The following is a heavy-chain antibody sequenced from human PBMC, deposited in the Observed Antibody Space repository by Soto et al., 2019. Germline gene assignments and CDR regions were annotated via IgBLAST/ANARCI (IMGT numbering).Heavy chain of an antibody. J-gene: IGHJ4*02. D-gene: IGHD3-10*01. CDR3: SYGSSFVY. CDR2: ISHSGRT. Sequence: QVQLQESGPGLVKPSETLSLICTVSGASLRSGSYYWSWIRQPPGKGLEWIGYISHSGRTNYDPSLKSRLTMSVDTSQNQFSLQLNSVTAADTAVYYCSYGSSFVYWGQGTLVTVSS. CDR1: GASLRSGSYY. V-gene: IGHV4-61*01.